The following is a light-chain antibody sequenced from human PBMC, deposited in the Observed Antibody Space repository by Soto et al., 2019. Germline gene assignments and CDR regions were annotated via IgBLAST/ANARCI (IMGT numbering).Light chain of an antibody. Sequence: SYELTQPPSVSVSPGQTASITCSGDKLGDKYACWYQQKPGQSPVLVIYQDSKRPSGIPERFSGSNSGNTATLTISGTQAMDEADYYCQAWDSSTRLFGTGTKVTVL. V-gene: IGLV3-1*01. CDR1: KLGDKY. CDR2: QDS. CDR3: QAWDSSTRL. J-gene: IGLJ1*01.